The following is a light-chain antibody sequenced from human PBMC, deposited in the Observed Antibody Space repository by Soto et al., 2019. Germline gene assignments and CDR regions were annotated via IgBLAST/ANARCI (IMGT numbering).Light chain of an antibody. CDR1: QSVSSN. V-gene: IGKV3-15*01. J-gene: IGKJ1*01. CDR2: DAS. CDR3: QQYNNWPQT. Sequence: IVLTQSPATLSVSPGERATLSCRASQSVSSNLAWYQQKPGQAPRLLIYDASTRATGIPARFSGSGSGTDFTLTISGLQSEDFAVYYCQQYNNWPQTFGQRSKV.